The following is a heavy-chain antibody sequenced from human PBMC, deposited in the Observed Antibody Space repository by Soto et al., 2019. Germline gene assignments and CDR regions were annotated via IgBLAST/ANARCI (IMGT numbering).Heavy chain of an antibody. Sequence: EVQLLESGGGLVQPGGSLRLSCAASGFIFNAYAMTWVRQAPGKGWGGVSAIGGSGGNKYYADSVKGRFTISRDNSKDTVDLEMNRLRVDDTAVYFCARVASDYINSADHWGQGILVTVSS. J-gene: IGHJ4*02. CDR1: GFIFNAYA. CDR3: ARVASDYINSADH. CDR2: IGGSGGNK. D-gene: IGHD4-4*01. V-gene: IGHV3-23*01.